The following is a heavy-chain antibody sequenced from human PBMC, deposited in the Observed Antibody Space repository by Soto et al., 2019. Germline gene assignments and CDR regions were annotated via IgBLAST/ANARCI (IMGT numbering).Heavy chain of an antibody. Sequence: SETLSLTCTVSGGSISSSSYYWGWIRHPPGKGLEWIGSIYYSGSTYYNPSLKSRVTISVDTSKNQFSLKLSSVTAADTAVYYCARLYDFWSGYYFDYWGQGTLVTVSS. V-gene: IGHV4-39*01. CDR3: ARLYDFWSGYYFDY. CDR1: GGSISSSSYY. CDR2: IYYSGST. J-gene: IGHJ4*02. D-gene: IGHD3-3*01.